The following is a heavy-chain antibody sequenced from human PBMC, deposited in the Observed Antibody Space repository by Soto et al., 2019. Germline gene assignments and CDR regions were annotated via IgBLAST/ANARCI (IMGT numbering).Heavy chain of an antibody. CDR1: GGTFSSYT. V-gene: IGHV1-69*02. Sequence: QVKLVQSGAEVRKPGSSVKVSCTASGGTFSSYTINWVRQAPGQGPEWMGRAIPILAMSNYAQKFQGRVTITADQSTSTAYMYMSSLRSEDTALYYCATNYGSGSTHFDYWGQGTLVTVSS. CDR2: AIPILAMS. D-gene: IGHD3-10*01. J-gene: IGHJ4*02. CDR3: ATNYGSGSTHFDY.